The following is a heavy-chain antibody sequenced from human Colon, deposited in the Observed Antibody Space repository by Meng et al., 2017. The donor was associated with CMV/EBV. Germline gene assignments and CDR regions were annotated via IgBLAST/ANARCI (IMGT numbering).Heavy chain of an antibody. V-gene: IGHV3-53*01. CDR2: IYIDDST. CDR3: ARDSPHAWD. CDR1: GFPVSSKY. D-gene: IGHD3-16*01. J-gene: IGHJ4*02. Sequence: VQLLGSGGGLVRPGGSLRRSCAASGFPVSSKYMSGVRQAPGKGLEWVSVIYIDDSTYYADSVEGRFTISRDNSRNTVYLQMNSLRAEDTAVYYCARDSPHAWDWGQGTLVTVSS.